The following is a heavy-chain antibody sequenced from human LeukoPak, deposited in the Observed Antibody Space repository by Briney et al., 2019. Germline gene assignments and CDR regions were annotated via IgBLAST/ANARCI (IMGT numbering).Heavy chain of an antibody. Sequence: GASVKVSCKASGYTFTSYGISWVRQAPGQGLEWMGWISAYNGNTNYAQKLQGRVTMTTDTSTSAAYMELRSLRSDDTAVYYCARMEYSSSSRTFGYWGQGTLVTVSS. CDR1: GYTFTSYG. V-gene: IGHV1-18*01. CDR3: ARMEYSSSSRTFGY. J-gene: IGHJ4*02. D-gene: IGHD6-6*01. CDR2: ISAYNGNT.